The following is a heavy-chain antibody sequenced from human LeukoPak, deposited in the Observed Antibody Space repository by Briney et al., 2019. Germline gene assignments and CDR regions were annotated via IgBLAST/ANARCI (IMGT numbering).Heavy chain of an antibody. CDR3: ARNGRSGSYFDY. V-gene: IGHV3-72*01. D-gene: IGHD1-26*01. CDR2: IRNKVNSYTT. Sequence: PGGSLRLSRAASGFTFSDHYMDWLRQAPGKGLEWVGRIRNKVNSYTTDYAASVKGRFTISRDDSKNSVYLQMNNLKTEDTAVYYCARNGRSGSYFDYWGQGALVIVSS. CDR1: GFTFSDHY. J-gene: IGHJ4*02.